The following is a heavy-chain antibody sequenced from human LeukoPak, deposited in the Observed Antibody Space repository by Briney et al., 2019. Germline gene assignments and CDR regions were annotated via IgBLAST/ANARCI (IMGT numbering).Heavy chain of an antibody. V-gene: IGHV1-69*04. CDR1: GGTFSSSA. J-gene: IGHJ6*02. D-gene: IGHD5-18*01. CDR2: IIPVLNIT. CDR3: ARDQGLTAPPPYGLDV. Sequence: SVKVSCKTSGGTFSSSAITWVRQAPGQGLEWMGRIIPVLNITSYAQKFQGRVTITADTSTSTVYMELSSLRSEETAVYYCARDQGLTAPPPYGLDVWGQGTTVIVPS.